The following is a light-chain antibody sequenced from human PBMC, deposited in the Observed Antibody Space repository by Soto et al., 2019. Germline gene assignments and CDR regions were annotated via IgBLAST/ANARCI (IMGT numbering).Light chain of an antibody. Sequence: EIVMTQSPVTLSVSPGERATLSCRASQSVSSDLGWYQQKPGQAPRLLIYGASTRATGIPARFSGSGSGTEFTLTISSLQSEDFAVYFCQQYNNWRWTFGQGTKVEIK. V-gene: IGKV3-15*01. CDR2: GAS. J-gene: IGKJ1*01. CDR3: QQYNNWRWT. CDR1: QSVSSD.